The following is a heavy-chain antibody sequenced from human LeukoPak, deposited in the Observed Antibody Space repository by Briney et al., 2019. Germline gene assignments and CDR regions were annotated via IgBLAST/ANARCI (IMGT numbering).Heavy chain of an antibody. CDR2: ISGSGDSK. Sequence: GGSLRLSCAASGFIFSSYGMSWVRQAPGKGLEWVSSISGSGDSKYYADPVKGRFTISRDNSKNTLYVQMNSLRAEDTAVYYCAKETYYYDTSDYGWGQGTLVTVSP. J-gene: IGHJ4*02. V-gene: IGHV3-23*01. CDR3: AKETYYYDTSDYG. CDR1: GFIFSSYG. D-gene: IGHD3-22*01.